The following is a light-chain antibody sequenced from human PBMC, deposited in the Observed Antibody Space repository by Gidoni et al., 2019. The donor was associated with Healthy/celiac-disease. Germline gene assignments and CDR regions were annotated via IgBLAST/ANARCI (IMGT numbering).Light chain of an antibody. V-gene: IGKV3-20*01. CDR3: QQYGSSPSYT. CDR2: GAS. CDR1: QGFSSSY. Sequence: EIVFTQSPGTLSLSPGERAPLSCRASQGFSSSYLAWYQQKPGQAPRLLIYGASRRATGIPDRFSGSGYGTDFTLTIRRLEPEDFAVYYCQQYGSSPSYTFGQGTKLEIK. J-gene: IGKJ2*01.